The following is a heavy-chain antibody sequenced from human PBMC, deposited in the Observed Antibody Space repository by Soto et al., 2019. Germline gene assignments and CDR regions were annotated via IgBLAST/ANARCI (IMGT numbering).Heavy chain of an antibody. V-gene: IGHV4-59*01. Sequence: SETLSLTCAFSGGSISSYYWSWIRQPPGKGLEWIGYIYGSGNTNYNPSLNSRVIISIDTSQNQLSLKLTSVTAADTAVYYCARPHGGPYAFDIWGRGTMVTVSS. CDR2: IYGSGNT. D-gene: IGHD3-10*01. CDR3: ARPHGGPYAFDI. J-gene: IGHJ3*02. CDR1: GGSISSYY.